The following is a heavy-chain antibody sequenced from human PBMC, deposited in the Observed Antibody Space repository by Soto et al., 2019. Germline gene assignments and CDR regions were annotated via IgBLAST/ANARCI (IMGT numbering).Heavy chain of an antibody. CDR1: GYSISSGYY. CDR2: IYHSGST. D-gene: IGHD3-3*01. Sequence: PSETLSLTCAVSGYSISSGYYWGWIRQPPGKGLEWIGSIYHSGSTYYNPSLKSRVTISVDTSKNQFSLKLSSVTAADTAVYYCARLSNMARTYYDFWSGLRRNWFDPWG. V-gene: IGHV4-38-2*01. J-gene: IGHJ5*02. CDR3: ARLSNMARTYYDFWSGLRRNWFDP.